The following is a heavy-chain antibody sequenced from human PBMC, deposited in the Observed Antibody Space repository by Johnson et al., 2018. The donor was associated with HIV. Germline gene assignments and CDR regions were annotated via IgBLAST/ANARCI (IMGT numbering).Heavy chain of an antibody. CDR2: ISYDGSNK. CDR1: GFTFSNYA. CDR3: ARGGSSTSLDAFDI. V-gene: IGHV3-30-3*01. J-gene: IGHJ3*02. D-gene: IGHD2-2*01. Sequence: QVQLVESGGDLVQPGGSLRLSCAASGFTFSNYAMHWVRQAPGKGLEWVAVISYDGSNKYYADSVKGRFTISRDNSKNTLYLQMNSLRAEDTAVYYCARGGSSTSLDAFDIWGQGTMVTVSS.